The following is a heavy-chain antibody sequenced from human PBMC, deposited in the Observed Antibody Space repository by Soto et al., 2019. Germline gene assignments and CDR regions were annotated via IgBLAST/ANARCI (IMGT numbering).Heavy chain of an antibody. CDR3: VRQGFGRLHGLVDV. Sequence: QVQLQESGPGLVKPSETLSLTCTVSDDSSSNYKWSWIRQPPGRRLEWIGYIDSNGGTSYNPSLQSRVTISIDTSTKQFFLKLSSVTAAYTAVYYCVRQGFGRLHGLVDVWGHGTTVTVSS. CDR2: IDSNGGT. CDR1: DDSSSNYK. V-gene: IGHV4-59*08. D-gene: IGHD3-10*01. J-gene: IGHJ6*02.